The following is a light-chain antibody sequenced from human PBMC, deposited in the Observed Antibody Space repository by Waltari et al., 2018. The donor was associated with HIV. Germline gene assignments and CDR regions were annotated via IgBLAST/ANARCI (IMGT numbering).Light chain of an antibody. CDR1: QPSSSN. V-gene: IGKV3-15*01. CDR2: ASS. Sequence: EIVLTQSPDSLSLSPGQTATLSCRASQPSSSNLAWYQSRPGQAPRLLIYASSTRATGVPTRFSGRGSGTDFTLSISGLQSEDVAVYYCQQYNNWPTFGRGTKVELK. CDR3: QQYNNWPT. J-gene: IGKJ1*01.